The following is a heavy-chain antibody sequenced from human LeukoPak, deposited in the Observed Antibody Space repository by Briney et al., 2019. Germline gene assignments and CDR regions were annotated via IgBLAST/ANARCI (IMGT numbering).Heavy chain of an antibody. CDR3: TRDWSYSFDY. CDR1: GFTFSSYT. J-gene: IGHJ4*02. V-gene: IGHV3-48*02. D-gene: IGHD3-10*01. CDR2: ISGSGSAM. Sequence: GGSLRLSCAASGFTFSSYTMNWVRQAPGKGPEWVSHISGSGSAMYYADSVKGRFTISRDNAKNSLYLQMNSLRDEDTALYYCTRDWSYSFDYWARGPWSPSPQ.